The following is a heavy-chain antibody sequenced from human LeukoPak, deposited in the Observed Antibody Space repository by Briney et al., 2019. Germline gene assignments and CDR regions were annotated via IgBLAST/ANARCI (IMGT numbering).Heavy chain of an antibody. Sequence: GGSLRLSCAASGFTFSSYWMHWVRQAPGKGLVWVSRINSDGSSTSYADSVKGRFTISRDNSKNTLYLQMNSLRAEDTAVYYCAKDRRRGIGDAFDYWGQGTLVTVSS. D-gene: IGHD3-16*01. J-gene: IGHJ4*02. CDR1: GFTFSSYW. V-gene: IGHV3-74*01. CDR2: INSDGSST. CDR3: AKDRRRGIGDAFDY.